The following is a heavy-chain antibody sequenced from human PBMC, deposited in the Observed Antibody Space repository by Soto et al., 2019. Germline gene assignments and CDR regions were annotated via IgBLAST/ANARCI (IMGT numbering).Heavy chain of an antibody. Sequence: GASVKVSCKASGGTFISYAISWVRQAPGQGLEWMGGIIPIFGTANYAQKFQGRVTITADESTSTAYMELSSLRSEDTAVYYCARTWGVYVKYAFDIWGQGTMVTVSS. J-gene: IGHJ3*02. D-gene: IGHD3-10*01. CDR2: IIPIFGTA. CDR1: GGTFISYA. CDR3: ARTWGVYVKYAFDI. V-gene: IGHV1-69*13.